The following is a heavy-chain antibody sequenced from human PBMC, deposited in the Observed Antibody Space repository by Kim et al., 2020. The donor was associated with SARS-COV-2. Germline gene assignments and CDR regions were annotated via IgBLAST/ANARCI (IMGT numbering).Heavy chain of an antibody. J-gene: IGHJ4*02. Sequence: GGSLRLSCAASGFTFSNAWMSWVRQAPGKGLEWGGRIKSKTDGGTTDYAAPVKGRFTISRDDSKNTLYLQMNSLKTEDTAVYYCTTECRPEEDYWGQGTLVTVSS. V-gene: IGHV3-15*01. CDR1: GFTFSNAW. CDR2: IKSKTDGGTT. CDR3: TTECRPEEDY.